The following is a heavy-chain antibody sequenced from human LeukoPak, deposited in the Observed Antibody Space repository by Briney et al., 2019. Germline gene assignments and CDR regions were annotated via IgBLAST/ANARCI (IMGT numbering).Heavy chain of an antibody. V-gene: IGHV3-21*01. CDR1: GFTFSSYS. J-gene: IGHJ4*02. Sequence: PGGSLRLSCAASGFTFSSYSMNWVRQAPRKGPEWVSSISSSSSYIYYADSVKGRFTISRDNAKNSLYLQMNSLRAEDTAVYYCARERDSSGSPDYWGQGTPVTVSS. CDR2: ISSSSSYI. CDR3: ARERDSSGSPDY. D-gene: IGHD6-19*01.